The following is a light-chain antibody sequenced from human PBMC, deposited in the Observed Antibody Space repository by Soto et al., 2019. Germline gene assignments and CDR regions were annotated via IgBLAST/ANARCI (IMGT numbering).Light chain of an antibody. CDR1: QTFSSW. CDR3: QQANSFPLS. V-gene: IGKV1-12*01. J-gene: IGKJ4*01. Sequence: GDRVTLTCRANQTFSSWLAWYQHKPGKAPKLLVYGASTLHSGVPSRFSGGGSGTYFTLTISGLQPEDFGTYYCQQANSFPLSFGGGTKVEIK. CDR2: GAS.